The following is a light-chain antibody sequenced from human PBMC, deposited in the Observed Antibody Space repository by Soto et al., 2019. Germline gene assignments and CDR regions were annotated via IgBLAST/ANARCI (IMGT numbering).Light chain of an antibody. CDR2: AAS. Sequence: DIQMTQSPSSLSASVGDTITITCRASRSIAKYLNWYQHKPCKAPELLIYAASVLQSGVPSRLSCGGSGTDYTLTINNLHPEDFATYYCHQSFSSPPETFGQGTNVEIK. V-gene: IGKV1-39*01. J-gene: IGKJ1*01. CDR1: RSIAKY. CDR3: HQSFSSPPET.